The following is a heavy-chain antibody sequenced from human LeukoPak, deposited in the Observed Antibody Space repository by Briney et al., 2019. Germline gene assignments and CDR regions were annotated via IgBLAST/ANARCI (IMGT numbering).Heavy chain of an antibody. J-gene: IGHJ5*02. CDR3: ARVPWFDR. V-gene: IGHV4-34*01. CDR2: INHSGST. Sequence: SETLSLTCAVYGESFSGYYWIWIRQPPGKGLEWLGEINHSGSTNYNPSLKSRVTISVDTSKNQFSLKLSSVTAADTAVYYCARVPWFDRWGQGTLVTVSS. CDR1: GESFSGYY.